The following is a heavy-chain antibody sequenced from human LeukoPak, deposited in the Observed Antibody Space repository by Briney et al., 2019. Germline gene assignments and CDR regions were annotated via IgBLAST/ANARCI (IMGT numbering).Heavy chain of an antibody. D-gene: IGHD7-27*01. CDR2: ISGSGGTT. J-gene: IGHJ4*02. V-gene: IGHV3-23*01. CDR1: GFTFSTYV. CDR3: AKENWALAY. Sequence: GGSLRLSCAASGFTFSTYVMTWVRQAPGKGLEWVSEISGSGGTTYYADSVKGRFTISRDNSKNTVSLQMNSLRAEDTAVYYCAKENWALAYWGQGTLVTVSS.